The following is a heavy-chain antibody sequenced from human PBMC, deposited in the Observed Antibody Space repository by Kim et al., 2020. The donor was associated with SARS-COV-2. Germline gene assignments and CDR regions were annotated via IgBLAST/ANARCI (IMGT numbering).Heavy chain of an antibody. CDR3: AKAEYQMYLFDY. J-gene: IGHJ4*02. V-gene: IGHV3-30*18. CDR1: GFTFSNYG. CDR2: ISSGGSTK. D-gene: IGHD2-2*01. Sequence: GGSLRLSCEASGFTFSNYGMHWVRQAPGKGLEWVAVISSGGSTKYYADSVKGRFTISRDNSKNTLYLEMNSLRTEDTAVYYCAKAEYQMYLFDYWGQGTL.